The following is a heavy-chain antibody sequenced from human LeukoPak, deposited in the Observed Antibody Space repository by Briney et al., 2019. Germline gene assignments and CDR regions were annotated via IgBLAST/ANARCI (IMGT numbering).Heavy chain of an antibody. CDR1: GYSFTSYW. D-gene: IGHD2-21*02. CDR2: IYPGDSDT. J-gene: IGHJ6*03. CDR3: ARHQSERWRYCGGDCYLGYYYYMDV. Sequence: GESLKISCKGSGYSFTSYWIGWVRQMPGKGLEWMGIIYPGDSDTRYSPSFQGQVTISADKSISTAYLQWSSLKASDTAMYYCARHQSERWRYCGGDCYLGYYYYMDVWGKGTTVTISS. V-gene: IGHV5-51*01.